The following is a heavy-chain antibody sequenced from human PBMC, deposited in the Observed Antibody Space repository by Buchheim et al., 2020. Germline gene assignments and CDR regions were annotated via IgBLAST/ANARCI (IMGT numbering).Heavy chain of an antibody. CDR3: AKGPLMVRGVIVDVYYYYGMDV. D-gene: IGHD3-10*01. CDR2: ISGTSSYT. J-gene: IGHJ6*02. CDR1: RFTFSDFY. Sequence: QVQLVESGGGLVKPGGSLRLSCAASRFTFSDFYMSWIRQAPGKGLEWVSYISGTSSYTNYAESVKGRFTISRDNAKNSLYLQMNSLRAEDTAVYYCAKGPLMVRGVIVDVYYYYGMDVWGQGTT. V-gene: IGHV3-11*05.